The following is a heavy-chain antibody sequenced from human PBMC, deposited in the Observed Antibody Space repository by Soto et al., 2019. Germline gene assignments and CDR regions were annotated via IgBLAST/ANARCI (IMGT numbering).Heavy chain of an antibody. Sequence: SETLSLTCTVSGGSVSSGRNYWSWIRQRPGKGVEWIGYIYYTGSTNYNPSLKSRATISVDPSKNQFSLKLSSVTAADTAVYYCARDLHDYGGNYRIDNWGQGTLVTVS. J-gene: IGHJ4*02. CDR2: IYYTGST. CDR1: GGSVSSGRNY. CDR3: ARDLHDYGGNYRIDN. D-gene: IGHD2-21*02. V-gene: IGHV4-61*01.